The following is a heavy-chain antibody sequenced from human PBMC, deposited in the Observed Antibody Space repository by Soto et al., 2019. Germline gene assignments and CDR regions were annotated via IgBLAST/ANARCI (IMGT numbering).Heavy chain of an antibody. Sequence: QVQLQQWGAGLLKPSETLSLTCAVYGGSFSGYYWSWIRQPPGKGLEWIGEINHSGSTNYNPSLKSRVPISVDTSKNQFSLTLSSVTAADTAVYYCARTLVGSSLYYDAFDIWGQGTMVTVSS. CDR2: INHSGST. V-gene: IGHV4-34*01. CDR3: ARTLVGSSLYYDAFDI. J-gene: IGHJ3*02. D-gene: IGHD6-13*01. CDR1: GGSFSGYY.